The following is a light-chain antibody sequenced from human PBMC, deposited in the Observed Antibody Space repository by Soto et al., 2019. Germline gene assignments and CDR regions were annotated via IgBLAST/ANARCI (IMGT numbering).Light chain of an antibody. CDR3: QQYNDWPIT. CDR2: GAS. V-gene: IGKV3-15*01. CDR1: QSVSSS. Sequence: EIVMTQSPATLSVSPGERATLSCRASQSVSSSLAWYQQKPSQTPRLLIYGASSRATDIPARFSASGSGTEFTLTISSLQSEDFAVYYCQQYNDWPITFGQGTRLEIK. J-gene: IGKJ5*01.